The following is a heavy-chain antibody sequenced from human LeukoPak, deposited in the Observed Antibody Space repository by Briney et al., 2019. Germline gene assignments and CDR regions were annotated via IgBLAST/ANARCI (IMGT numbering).Heavy chain of an antibody. V-gene: IGHV1-2*02. J-gene: IGHJ4*02. Sequence: GASVKVSCKASGYTFTGYYMHWVRQAPGQGLEWMGWINPNSGGTKYAQKFQGRVTMTRDTSISTANMELSRLGSDDTAVYYCARDIAAAGTNDYWGQGTLVTVS. CDR3: ARDIAAAGTNDY. CDR2: INPNSGGT. CDR1: GYTFTGYY. D-gene: IGHD6-13*01.